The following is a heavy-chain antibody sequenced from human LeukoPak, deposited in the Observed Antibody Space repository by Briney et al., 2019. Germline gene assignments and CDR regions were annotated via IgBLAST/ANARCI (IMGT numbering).Heavy chain of an antibody. J-gene: IGHJ6*02. D-gene: IGHD3-10*01. CDR3: ASQGGLLWFGELSGGMDV. Sequence: PGGSLRLSCAASGFTFSSYAMNWVRQAPGKGLEWVAFISYDGSNKYYADSVKGRFTISRDNSKNTLYLQMNGLRAEDTAVYYCASQGGLLWFGELSGGMDVWGQGTTVTVSS. CDR2: ISYDGSNK. CDR1: GFTFSSYA. V-gene: IGHV3-30-3*01.